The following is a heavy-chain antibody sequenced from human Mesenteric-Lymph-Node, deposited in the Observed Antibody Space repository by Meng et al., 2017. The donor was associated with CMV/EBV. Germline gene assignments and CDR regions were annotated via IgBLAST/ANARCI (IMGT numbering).Heavy chain of an antibody. J-gene: IGHJ1*01. D-gene: IGHD7-27*01. V-gene: IGHV4-39*07. CDR3: ARGTGDWTPMDV. CDR1: GGSISSSSYY. CDR2: IYYSGST. Sequence: SETLSLTCTVSGGSISSSSYYWGWIRQPPGKGLEWIGSIYYSGSTYYNPSLKSRVTISVDTSKSQFSLRLTSLTAADTAVYYCARGTGDWTPMDVWGQGTLVTVSS.